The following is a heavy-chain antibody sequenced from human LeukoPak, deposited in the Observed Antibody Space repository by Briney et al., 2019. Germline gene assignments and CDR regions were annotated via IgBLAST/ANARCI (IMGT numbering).Heavy chain of an antibody. CDR2: IKSKTAGGTI. V-gene: IGHV3-15*01. CDR1: GFTFSNAW. CDR3: TTGESMVGSTIHIRWAD. D-gene: IGHD1-26*01. J-gene: IGHJ4*02. Sequence: GGPLRLSCAASGFTFSNAWMTWVRQAPGKGLEWVGRIKSKTAGGTIDYAAPVKGRFTISRDDSKNTLYLQMNSLKTEDTAVYYCTTGESMVGSTIHIRWADWGQGTLVTVSS.